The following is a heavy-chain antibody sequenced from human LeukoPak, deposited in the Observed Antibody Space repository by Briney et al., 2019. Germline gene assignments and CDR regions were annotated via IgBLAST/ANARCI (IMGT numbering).Heavy chain of an antibody. Sequence: GGSLRLSCAASGFTFDDYAMHWVRQAPGKGLEWVSGISWNSGSIGYADSVKGRFTISRDNAKNSLYLQMNSLRAEDTAVYYCAKDWGLYSGYDGGDWFDPWGQGTLVTVSS. CDR1: GFTFDDYA. D-gene: IGHD5-12*01. CDR3: AKDWGLYSGYDGGDWFDP. V-gene: IGHV3-9*01. J-gene: IGHJ5*02. CDR2: ISWNSGSI.